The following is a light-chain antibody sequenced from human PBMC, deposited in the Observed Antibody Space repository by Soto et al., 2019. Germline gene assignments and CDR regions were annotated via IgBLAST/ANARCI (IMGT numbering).Light chain of an antibody. V-gene: IGKV3-11*01. CDR2: DAS. Sequence: EIVLTQSPATLSLSPGERATLSCRASRSVSSNLAWYQQKPGQAPKLLVYDASNRATGIPARFSGSGSGTDFTLTISSLEPEDFAVYYCHQRSDWPPLTFGGGTRWIS. J-gene: IGKJ4*01. CDR1: RSVSSN. CDR3: HQRSDWPPLT.